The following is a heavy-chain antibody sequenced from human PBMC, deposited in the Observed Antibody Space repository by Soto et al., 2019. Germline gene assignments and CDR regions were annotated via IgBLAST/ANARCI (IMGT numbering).Heavy chain of an antibody. D-gene: IGHD3-22*01. V-gene: IGHV1-3*01. Sequence: ASVKVSCKASGYTFTSYAMHWVRQAPGQXLEWXGWXXAXXGXXXXXQXXXGRVTITRDTSASTAYMELSSLRSEDTAVYYCARDRSGYYEVWFDPWGQGTLVT. CDR2: XXAXXGXX. J-gene: IGHJ5*02. CDR1: GYTFTSYA. CDR3: ARDRSGYYEVWFDP.